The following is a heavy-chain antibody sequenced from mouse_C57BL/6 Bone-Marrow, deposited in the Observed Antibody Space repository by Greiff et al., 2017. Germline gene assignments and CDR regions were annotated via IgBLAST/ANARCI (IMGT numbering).Heavy chain of an antibody. CDR2: FYPRSGNT. Sequence: QVQLQQSGAELARPGASVKLSCRASGYTFTSYGISWVKQRTGQGLGGIGEFYPRSGNTYYNEKFKGKATLTAAKPSSPAYLALRSLTSDDTADYFCATRAYVSSGGDWGKGTTLTVSS. CDR3: ATRAYVSSGGD. CDR1: GYTFTSYG. J-gene: IGHJ2*01. D-gene: IGHD3-3*01. V-gene: IGHV1-81*01.